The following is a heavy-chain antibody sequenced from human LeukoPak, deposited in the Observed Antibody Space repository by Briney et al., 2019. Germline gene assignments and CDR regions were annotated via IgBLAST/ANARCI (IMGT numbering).Heavy chain of an antibody. V-gene: IGHV1-18*04. Sequence: ASVKVSCKASGYTFTGYYMHWVRQAPGQGLEWMGGIIPYNGNTIYAQKLQGRVTMTTDTSTSTAYMELRSLRSDDTAVYYCARGSPPRVYYDRSGYYSYYFDYWGQGALVTVSS. CDR3: ARGSPPRVYYDRSGYYSYYFDY. CDR1: GYTFTGYY. J-gene: IGHJ4*02. D-gene: IGHD3-22*01. CDR2: IIPYNGNT.